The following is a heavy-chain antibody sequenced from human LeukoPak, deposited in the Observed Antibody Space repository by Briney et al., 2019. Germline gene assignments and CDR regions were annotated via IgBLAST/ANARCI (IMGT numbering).Heavy chain of an antibody. J-gene: IGHJ6*03. CDR2: FYTSVP. CDR1: GDSISSGSYY. V-gene: IGHV4-61*02. CDR3: ARVVWRGIAVAGTGDYYYMDV. D-gene: IGHD6-19*01. Sequence: PSETLSLTCTVSGDSISSGSYYWSWIRQPAGKGLEWIGRFYTSVPNYNPSLKSRVTISVGTSKNQFSLKLSSVTAADTAVYYCARVVWRGIAVAGTGDYYYMDVWGKGTTVTISS.